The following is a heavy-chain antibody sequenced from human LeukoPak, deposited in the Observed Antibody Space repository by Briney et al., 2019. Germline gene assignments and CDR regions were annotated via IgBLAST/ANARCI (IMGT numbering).Heavy chain of an antibody. CDR3: ARGTYPRLDFDY. Sequence: SETLSLTCTVSGGSISSGGYYWSWIRQHPGKGLEWIGYIYYSGSTCYNPSLKSRVTISVDTSKNQFSLKLSSVTAADTAVYYCARGTYPRLDFDYWGQGTLVTVSS. D-gene: IGHD3-16*01. CDR2: IYYSGST. V-gene: IGHV4-31*03. J-gene: IGHJ4*02. CDR1: GGSISSGGYY.